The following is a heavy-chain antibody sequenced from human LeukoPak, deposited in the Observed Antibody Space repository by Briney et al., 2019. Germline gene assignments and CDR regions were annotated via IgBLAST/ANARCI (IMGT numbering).Heavy chain of an antibody. Sequence: SQTLSLTCTVSGGSISSGDYYWSWIRQPPGKGLEWIGYIYYSGSTYYNPSLKSRVTISVDTSKNQFSLKLSSVTAADTAVYYCAGSTVYYYYGMDDWGQGTTVTVSS. CDR1: GGSISSGDYY. CDR3: AGSTVYYYYGMDD. D-gene: IGHD3-10*01. J-gene: IGHJ6*02. CDR2: IYYSGST. V-gene: IGHV4-30-4*01.